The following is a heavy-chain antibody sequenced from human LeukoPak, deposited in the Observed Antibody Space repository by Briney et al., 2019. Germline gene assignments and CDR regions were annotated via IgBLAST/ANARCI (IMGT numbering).Heavy chain of an antibody. Sequence: GASVKVSCKTSGYSFTGYYMQWVRQAPGQGLEWMGWINPNSGVSNYAQKFQGRVTMTTDTSISTAYMELSRLRSDDTAVYYCARVRNSAIDVFDIWGQGTMVTVSS. CDR2: INPNSGVS. CDR3: ARVRNSAIDVFDI. D-gene: IGHD1-7*01. V-gene: IGHV1-2*02. CDR1: GYSFTGYY. J-gene: IGHJ3*02.